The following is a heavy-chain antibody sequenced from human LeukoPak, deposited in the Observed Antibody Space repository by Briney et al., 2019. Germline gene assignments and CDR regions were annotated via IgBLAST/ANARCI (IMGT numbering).Heavy chain of an antibody. CDR2: ISSSSSYA. CDR3: ARVSGSSSHFDY. V-gene: IGHV3-11*05. Sequence: LSLTCTVSGVSISRYYWSWIRQPPGKGLEWVSYISSSSSYANYADSVKGRFTISRDNAKNSLYLQMNSLRAEDTAVYYCARVSGSSSHFDYWGQGTLVTVSS. J-gene: IGHJ4*02. D-gene: IGHD1-26*01. CDR1: GVSISRYY.